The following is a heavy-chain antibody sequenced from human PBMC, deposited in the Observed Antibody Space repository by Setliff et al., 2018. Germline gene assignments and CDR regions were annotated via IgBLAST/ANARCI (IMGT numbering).Heavy chain of an antibody. CDR2: ISPYSGES. J-gene: IGHJ4*02. CDR1: GFRFTSFG. V-gene: IGHV1-18*04. D-gene: IGHD3-16*01. CDR3: TRSRGPRVVLAADFDF. Sequence: ASVKVSCKTSGFRFTSFGFSWVRQAPGQGLEWMGWISPYSGESNYAQKFQDRLTVTADTSTKIIYMELRSLTSDDAAVYFCTRSRGPRVVLAADFDFWGQGTLVTVSS.